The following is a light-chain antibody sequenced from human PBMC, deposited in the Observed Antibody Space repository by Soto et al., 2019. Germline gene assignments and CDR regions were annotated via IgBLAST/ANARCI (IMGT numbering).Light chain of an antibody. CDR1: NSDVGGYNY. J-gene: IGLJ3*02. CDR3: CSYAGSYTV. V-gene: IGLV2-11*01. Sequence: QSALTQPRSVSGSPGQSVTISCTGTNSDVGGYNYVSWYQQHPGKAPKLMIYDVSKRPSGVPDRFSGSKSGNTASLTISGFQAEDEADYYCCSYAGSYTVFGGGTKLTVL. CDR2: DVS.